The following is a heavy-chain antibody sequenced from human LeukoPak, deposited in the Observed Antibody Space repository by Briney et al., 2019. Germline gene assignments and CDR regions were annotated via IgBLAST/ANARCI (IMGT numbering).Heavy chain of an antibody. CDR1: GFTFSSYG. V-gene: IGHV3-30*19. CDR2: MEYDGNIK. Sequence: HPGGSLRLSCAASGFTFSSYGMHWVRQAPGEGLEWVAFMEYDGNIKYYADSVKGRFTISRDNSKNTLHLQMDSLRPDDTAVYFCARDSIRQQLYYFDYWGRGTLVTVSS. CDR3: ARDSIRQQLYYFDY. J-gene: IGHJ4*02. D-gene: IGHD6-13*01.